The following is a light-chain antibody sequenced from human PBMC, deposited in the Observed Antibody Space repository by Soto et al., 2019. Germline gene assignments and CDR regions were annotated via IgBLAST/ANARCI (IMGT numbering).Light chain of an antibody. CDR3: SSYTSSRAYV. Sequence: SVLTQPASVSGSPGQSITISCTGTPSDVGGYNYVSWYQQQSGKAPKLMIHEVSNRPSGVSNRFSGSKSGNTASLTISGLQAEDEADYYCSSYTSSRAYVFGIGTKVTV. V-gene: IGLV2-14*01. CDR2: EVS. J-gene: IGLJ1*01. CDR1: PSDVGGYNY.